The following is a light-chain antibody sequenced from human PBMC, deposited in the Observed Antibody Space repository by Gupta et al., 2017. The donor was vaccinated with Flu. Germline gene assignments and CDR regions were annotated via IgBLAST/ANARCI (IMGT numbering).Light chain of an antibody. CDR3: QHYGSSRFT. CDR1: QSLGTNY. J-gene: IGKJ3*01. Sequence: EIVLTQSPGTLSLSPGERVTLSCRASQSLGTNYLAWYQQKPGQAPRLLIHGVSSRATGTPDRFSGSGSGTDFTLTISRLEPEDFAVYYCQHYGSSRFTFGPGARVDIK. CDR2: GVS. V-gene: IGKV3-20*01.